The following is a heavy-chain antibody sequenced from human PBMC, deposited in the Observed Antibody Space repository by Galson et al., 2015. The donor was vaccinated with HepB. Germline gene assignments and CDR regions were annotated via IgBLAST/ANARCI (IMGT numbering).Heavy chain of an antibody. D-gene: IGHD3-10*01. J-gene: IGHJ5*02. CDR3: ARSPSYGLGRYSNAWFDP. V-gene: IGHV7-4-1*02. Sequence: SVKVSCKASGYTFSDYTMNWVRQAPGQGLEWMGWINTNTGNPTYAQGFTGRFVFSLDASVNTAYLQISSLKAEDTAVYYCARSPSYGLGRYSNAWFDPWGQGTLVTVSS. CDR2: INTNTGNP. CDR1: GYTFSDYT.